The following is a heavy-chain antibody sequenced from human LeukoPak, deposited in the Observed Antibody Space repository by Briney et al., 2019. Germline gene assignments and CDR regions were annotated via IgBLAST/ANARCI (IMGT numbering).Heavy chain of an antibody. CDR3: AREKAWPLRHLNWFDP. J-gene: IGHJ5*02. V-gene: IGHV4-4*07. Sequence: SETLSLTCTVSGGSISSYYWSWIRQPAGKGLEWIGRIYTSGSTNYNPSLKSRVTMSVDTSKNQFSLKLSSVTAADTAVYYCAREKAWPLRHLNWFDPWGQGTLVTVSS. D-gene: IGHD3-3*01. CDR1: GGSISSYY. CDR2: IYTSGST.